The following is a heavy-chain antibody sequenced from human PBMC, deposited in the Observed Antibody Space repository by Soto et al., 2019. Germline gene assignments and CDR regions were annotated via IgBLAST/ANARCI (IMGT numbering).Heavy chain of an antibody. J-gene: IGHJ4*02. CDR2: SSNSGTFT. V-gene: IGHV3-11*03. CDR3: VRSGDNYNVLDY. Sequence: GSLRLSCAASGFSISDHYMSWIRQAPGKGLEWVSYSSNSGTFTKYADSVKGRFSISRDNAKNSLYLEINSLRGEDTAIYYCVRSGDNYNVLDYWGQGTPVTVSS. D-gene: IGHD3-10*02. CDR1: GFSISDHY.